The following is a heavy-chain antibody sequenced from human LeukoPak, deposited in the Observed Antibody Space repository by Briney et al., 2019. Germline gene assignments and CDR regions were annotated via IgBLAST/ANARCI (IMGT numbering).Heavy chain of an antibody. J-gene: IGHJ4*02. V-gene: IGHV3-21*01. CDR3: AGGSSRNSYYFDC. CDR1: GLTFNTYS. D-gene: IGHD6-13*01. Sequence: PGGSLRLSCAASGLTFNTYSMNWVRQAPGKGLEWVSSISSSSSYIYYADSVKGRFSISRDNAQNSVYLQLNSLRAEDTAVYYCAGGSSRNSYYFDCWGQGTLVTVSS. CDR2: ISSSSSYI.